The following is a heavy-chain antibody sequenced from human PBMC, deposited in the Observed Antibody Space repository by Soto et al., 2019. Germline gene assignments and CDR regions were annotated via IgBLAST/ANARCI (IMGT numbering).Heavy chain of an antibody. V-gene: IGHV4-34*01. CDR2: INHSGST. CDR1: GGSFSGYY. J-gene: IGHJ5*02. D-gene: IGHD3-22*01. Sequence: TSETLSLTCAVYGGSFSGYYWSWIRQPPGKGLEWIGEINHSGSTNYNPSLKSRVTISVDTSKNQFSLKLSSVTAADTAVYYCASGRGFGSGYYRVTWGFDPWGQGTLVTVSS. CDR3: ASGRGFGSGYYRVTWGFDP.